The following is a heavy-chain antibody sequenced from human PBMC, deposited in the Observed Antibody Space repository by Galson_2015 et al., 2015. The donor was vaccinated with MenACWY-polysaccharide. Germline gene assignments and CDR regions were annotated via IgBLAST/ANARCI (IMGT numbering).Heavy chain of an antibody. Sequence: SVKVSCKASGCTFTSYGISWVRQAPGQGLEWMGWISVYNGNTKYAQNLQGRVTMTTDTSTSTAYMELRSLRSDDTAVYYCARDFLSTVTTRPGYWGRGTLVTVSS. J-gene: IGHJ4*02. CDR1: GCTFTSYG. CDR2: ISVYNGNT. V-gene: IGHV1-18*01. CDR3: ARDFLSTVTTRPGY. D-gene: IGHD4-17*01.